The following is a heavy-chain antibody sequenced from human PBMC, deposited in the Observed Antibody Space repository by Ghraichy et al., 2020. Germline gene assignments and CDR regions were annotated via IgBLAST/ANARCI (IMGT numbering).Heavy chain of an antibody. D-gene: IGHD4-17*01. CDR1: GGSIGSGGQY. CDR2: IYYGVAA. J-gene: IGHJ5*02. Sequence: SQTLSLTCTVSGGSIGSGGQYWSWLRQRPGEGLEWIAYIYYGVAAFYNPSLKSRVNISIDTSQNLFSLRLASVTVPDSAVYLCARFVDFGTWFDPWGQGTLVTVSS. V-gene: IGHV4-31*03. CDR3: ARFVDFGTWFDP.